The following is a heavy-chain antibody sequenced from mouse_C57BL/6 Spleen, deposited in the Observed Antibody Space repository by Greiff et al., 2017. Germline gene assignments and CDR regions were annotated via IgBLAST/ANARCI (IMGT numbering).Heavy chain of an antibody. CDR2: ISYDGSN. CDR1: GYSITSGYY. CDR3: ARPVYDGYPYWYFDV. D-gene: IGHD2-3*01. J-gene: IGHJ1*03. Sequence: VQLKESGPGLVKPSQSLSLTCSVTGYSITSGYYWNWIRQFPGNKLEWMGYISYDGSNNYNPSLKNRISITRDTSKNQFFLKLNSVTTEDTATYYCARPVYDGYPYWYFDVWGTGTTVTVSS. V-gene: IGHV3-6*01.